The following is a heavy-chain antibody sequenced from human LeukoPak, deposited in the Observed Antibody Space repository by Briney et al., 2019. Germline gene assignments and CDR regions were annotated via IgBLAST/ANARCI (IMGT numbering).Heavy chain of an antibody. CDR3: ARGYDILTGYYRLQNWFDP. D-gene: IGHD3-9*01. Sequence: ASVKVSCKASGYTFTSYGISWVRQAPGQGLEWMGWINPNSGGTNYAQKFQGRVTMTRDTSISTAYMELSRLRSDDTAVYYCARGYDILTGYYRLQNWFDPWGQGTLVTVSS. CDR2: INPNSGGT. J-gene: IGHJ5*02. CDR1: GYTFTSYG. V-gene: IGHV1-2*02.